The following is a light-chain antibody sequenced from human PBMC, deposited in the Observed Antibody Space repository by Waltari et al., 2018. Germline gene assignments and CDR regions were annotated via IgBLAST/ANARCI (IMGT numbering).Light chain of an antibody. CDR2: DVS. CDR3: CSYAGNYIWV. Sequence: QSALTQPASVSGSPGQSVTISCTGASSDIGRYDIVSWYQQHPGNAPKLIICDVSKWPSGVSDRVSGSKSGDTASLTISGLQFEDEADYYCCSYAGNYIWVFGGGTRLTVL. J-gene: IGLJ3*02. V-gene: IGLV2-23*02. CDR1: SSDIGRYDI.